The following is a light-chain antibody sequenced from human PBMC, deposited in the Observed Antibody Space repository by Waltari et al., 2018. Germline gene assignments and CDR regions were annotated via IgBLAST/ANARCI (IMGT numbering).Light chain of an antibody. CDR1: QGISSW. J-gene: IGKJ1*01. CDR2: KAS. Sequence: DTQMTQSPSSLSASVGDRVTTTCRASQGISSWLAWYQQKPGKVPNLLIYKASSLQSGVPSRFSGSGSGTDFTLIISGLQPEDFATYYCQQYNSAPWTFGQGTKVEIK. CDR3: QQYNSAPWT. V-gene: IGKV1-12*01.